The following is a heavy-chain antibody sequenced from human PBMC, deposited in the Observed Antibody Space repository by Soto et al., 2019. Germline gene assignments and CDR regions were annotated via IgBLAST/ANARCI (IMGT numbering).Heavy chain of an antibody. CDR2: ISPYKGNT. V-gene: IGHV1-18*01. CDR1: GYTFSSIG. J-gene: IGHJ4*02. Sequence: ASVKVSCKASGYTFSSIGISWVRQAPGQGLEWMGWISPYKGNTHYAQGLQGRVTMTTDTSRSTAYMELRSLRSDDTAVYYCARDLDASGSYYTDYWGQGTLVTVSS. D-gene: IGHD3-10*01. CDR3: ARDLDASGSYYTDY.